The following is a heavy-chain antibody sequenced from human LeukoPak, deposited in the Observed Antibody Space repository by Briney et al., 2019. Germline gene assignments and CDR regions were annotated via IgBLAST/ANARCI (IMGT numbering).Heavy chain of an antibody. J-gene: IGHJ4*02. CDR1: GGSISSYY. Sequence: SETLSLTCTVSGGSISSYYWSWIRQPPGKGLEWIGYIYYSGSTNHNPSLKSRVTISVDTSKNQFSLKLSSVTAADTAVYYCARGMNLVVITLWGQGTLVTVSS. CDR3: ARGMNLVVITL. V-gene: IGHV4-59*01. CDR2: IYYSGST. D-gene: IGHD3-22*01.